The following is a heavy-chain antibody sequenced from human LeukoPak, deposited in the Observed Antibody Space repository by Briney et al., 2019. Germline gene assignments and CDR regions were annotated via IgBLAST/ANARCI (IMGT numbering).Heavy chain of an antibody. J-gene: IGHJ4*02. CDR3: ARFGSYSDSTPYYFDY. D-gene: IGHD3-22*01. CDR1: GYTFTSYG. V-gene: IGHV1-18*01. Sequence: SVKVSCKASGYTFTSYGISWVRQAPGQGLEWMGWISAYNGITNYAQKLQGRVTMTTDTSTSTAYMELRSLRSDDTAVYYCARFGSYSDSTPYYFDYWGKGTLGTVSS. CDR2: ISAYNGIT.